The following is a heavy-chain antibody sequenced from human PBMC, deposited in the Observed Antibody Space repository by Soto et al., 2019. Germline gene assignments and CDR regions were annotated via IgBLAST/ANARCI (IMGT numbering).Heavy chain of an antibody. CDR3: ARHHQGNYNYYGLDV. V-gene: IGHV5-51*01. Sequence: GESLKISCKGSGYSFSIYYIAWVRQMPGKGLELMGIIYPGDSETIYSPSFQGQVTISADKSLRTAYLQWSSLKASDTAIYYCARHHQGNYNYYGLDVWGQGTTVTVPS. J-gene: IGHJ6*02. CDR1: GYSFSIYY. CDR2: IYPGDSET.